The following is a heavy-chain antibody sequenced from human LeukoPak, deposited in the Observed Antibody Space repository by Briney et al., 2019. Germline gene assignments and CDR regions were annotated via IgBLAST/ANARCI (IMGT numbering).Heavy chain of an antibody. J-gene: IGHJ4*02. V-gene: IGHV3-30*04. CDR1: GFTFSNYA. D-gene: IGHD4-23*01. CDR3: ARGARKGDDYGGFFDY. CDR2: ISYDGSYE. Sequence: GSLRLSCAASGFTFSNYAMHWVRQAPGKGLEWVAVISYDGSYEDFAASVKGRFTISRDKSKNTLYLQMNSLKPEDTAVYYCARGARKGDDYGGFFDYWGQGTLVTVSS.